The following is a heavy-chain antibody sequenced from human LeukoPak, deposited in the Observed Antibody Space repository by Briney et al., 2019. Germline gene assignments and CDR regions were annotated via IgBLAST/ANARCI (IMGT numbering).Heavy chain of an antibody. CDR1: GGSISSSTYY. Sequence: SETLSLTCTVSGGSISSSTYYWGWIRQPPGKGPEWIGSMYYTGSTNYNPSLKSRVTISLDTSKNQFSLNLRSVTAADTAVYYCASVRGYSSGWYASGFDPWGQGTLVTVSS. CDR3: ASVRGYSSGWYASGFDP. J-gene: IGHJ5*02. CDR2: MYYTGST. V-gene: IGHV4-39*07. D-gene: IGHD6-19*01.